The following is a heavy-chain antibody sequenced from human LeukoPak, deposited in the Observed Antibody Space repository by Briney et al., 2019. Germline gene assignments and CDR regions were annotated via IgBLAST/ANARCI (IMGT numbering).Heavy chain of an antibody. CDR1: GFTFSNYA. CDR2: IRSKANSYAT. Sequence: GGSLRLSCAASGFTFSNYATHWVRQASGKGLEWVGRIRSKANSYATAYAASVKGRFTISRDDSKNTAYLQMNSLKTEDTAVYYCTRQLWEDEAENWFDPWGQGTLVTVSS. J-gene: IGHJ5*02. D-gene: IGHD1-26*01. V-gene: IGHV3-73*01. CDR3: TRQLWEDEAENWFDP.